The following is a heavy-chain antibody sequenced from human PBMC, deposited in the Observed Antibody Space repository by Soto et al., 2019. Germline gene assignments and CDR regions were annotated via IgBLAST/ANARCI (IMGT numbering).Heavy chain of an antibody. Sequence: EVQLVESGGGLVQPGGSLGLSCAASGFTVSSNYMNWVRQAPGKGLEWVSVIYSGGSTYYADSVKGRFTISRDNSKNTLYLQMNSLRAEDTAVYYCARSWAVAGSYDYWGLGTLVTVSS. CDR2: IYSGGST. CDR1: GFTVSSNY. D-gene: IGHD6-19*01. CDR3: ARSWAVAGSYDY. J-gene: IGHJ4*02. V-gene: IGHV3-66*01.